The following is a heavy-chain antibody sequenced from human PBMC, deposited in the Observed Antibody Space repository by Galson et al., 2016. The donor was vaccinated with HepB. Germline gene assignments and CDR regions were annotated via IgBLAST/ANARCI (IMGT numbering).Heavy chain of an antibody. CDR2: IIPIFGTG. J-gene: IGHJ3*02. V-gene: IGHV1-69*13. D-gene: IGHD3-22*01. CDR3: ARDTYYYDSRGYNHRDAFDI. Sequence: SVKVSCKASGGTFSNYAISWVRQAPGQGLEWMGGIIPIFGTGNYAQKFQGRVTIIADESTSPAYMELSSLRSEDTAVYYCARDTYYYDSRGYNHRDAFDIWGQGTMVTVSS. CDR1: GGTFSNYA.